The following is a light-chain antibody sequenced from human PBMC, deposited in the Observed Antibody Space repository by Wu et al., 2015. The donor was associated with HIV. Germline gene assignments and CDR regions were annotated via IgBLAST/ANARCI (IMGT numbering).Light chain of an antibody. Sequence: DIQMTQSPSSLSASVGDRVTITCRASQGISNFLAWYQQKPGRVPKVVIYSASTLPPGVPSRFSGSGSGTNFSLTINSLQPEDVATYYCQKXNSALWMFGQGTKVEIK. CDR3: QKXNSALWM. CDR1: QGISNF. CDR2: SAS. J-gene: IGKJ1*01. V-gene: IGKV1-27*01.